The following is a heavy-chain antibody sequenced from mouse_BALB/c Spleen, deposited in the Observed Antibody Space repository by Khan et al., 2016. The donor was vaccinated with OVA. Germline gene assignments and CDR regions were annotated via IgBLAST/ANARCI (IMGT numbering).Heavy chain of an antibody. D-gene: IGHD2-3*01. Sequence: QVQLKQSGPELVKPGASVKMSCKASGYTFTYYVITWVKQRTGQGLEWIGEIYPGSDNAYYNERFKGKATLTADKSSNTTHMQLSSRTSEDSAVYFCARGDGYYVYFDYWGQGTTLTGSS. CDR3: ARGDGYYVYFDY. CDR2: IYPGSDNA. V-gene: IGHV1-77*01. J-gene: IGHJ2*01. CDR1: GYTFTYYV.